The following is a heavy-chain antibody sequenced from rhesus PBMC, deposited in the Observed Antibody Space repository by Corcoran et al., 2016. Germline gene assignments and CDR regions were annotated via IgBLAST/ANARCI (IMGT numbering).Heavy chain of an antibody. D-gene: IGHD1-20*01. CDR3: AKMVSSWNNPAFDF. CDR2: LQGSGGDT. Sequence: QVQLQESGPGLVKPSETLSLTCVVSGGSISDYYWSWIRQSPGKGLDWIGRLQGSGGDTHYSPSLKGRVTISLDTSKNHLSLKLTSVTAADTAVYFCAKMVSSWNNPAFDFWGQGLRVTVSS. J-gene: IGHJ3*01. V-gene: IGHV4-160*01. CDR1: GGSISDYY.